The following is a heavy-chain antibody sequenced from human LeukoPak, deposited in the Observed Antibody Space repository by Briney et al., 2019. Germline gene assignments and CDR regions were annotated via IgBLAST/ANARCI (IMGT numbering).Heavy chain of an antibody. CDR2: IIPIFGTA. J-gene: IGHJ4*02. V-gene: IGHV1-69*05. D-gene: IGHD5-24*01. Sequence: SVKVSCKASGGTFSSYAISWVRQAPGRGLEWMGGIIPIFGTANYAQKFQGRVTITTDESTSTAYMELSSLRSEDTAVYYCARDLDGYQRDWGQGTLVTVSS. CDR3: ARDLDGYQRD. CDR1: GGTFSSYA.